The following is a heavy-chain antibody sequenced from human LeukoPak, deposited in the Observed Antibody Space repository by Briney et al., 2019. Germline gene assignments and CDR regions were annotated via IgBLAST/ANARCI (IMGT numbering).Heavy chain of an antibody. J-gene: IGHJ4*02. Sequence: GGSLRLSCEASGFTFISYAMHWVRQAPGKGLEWVEVISYDGSNKYYADSVKGRFTISRDNSKNTLYLQMNSLRAEDTAVYYCARDRGGAHSYYFDYWGQGTLVTVSS. CDR3: ARDRGGAHSYYFDY. D-gene: IGHD2-21*01. V-gene: IGHV3-30*04. CDR1: GFTFISYA. CDR2: ISYDGSNK.